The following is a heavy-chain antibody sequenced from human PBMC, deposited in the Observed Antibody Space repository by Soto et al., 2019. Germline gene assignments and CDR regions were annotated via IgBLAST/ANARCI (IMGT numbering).Heavy chain of an antibody. CDR2: ISYDGSNK. CDR1: GFTFSSYA. V-gene: IGHV3-30-3*01. Sequence: QVQLVESGGGVVQPGRSLRLSCAASGFTFSSYAMHWVRQAPGKGLEWVAVISYDGSNKYYADSVKGRFTISRDNSKNTLYLQMNSLRAEDTAVYYCARDIIRITIFAEGYFAYWGQGTLVTVSS. J-gene: IGHJ4*02. CDR3: ARDIIRITIFAEGYFAY. D-gene: IGHD3-3*01.